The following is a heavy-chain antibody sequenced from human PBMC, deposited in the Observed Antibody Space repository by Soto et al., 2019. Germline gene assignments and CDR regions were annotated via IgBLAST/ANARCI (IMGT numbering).Heavy chain of an antibody. V-gene: IGHV1-69*13. CDR1: GGTFSSYA. CDR2: IIPIFGTA. Sequence: SVKVSCKASGGTFSSYAISWVRQAPGQGLEWTGGIIPIFGTANYAQKFQGRVTITADESTSTAYMELSSLRSEDTAVYYCARESEDLTSNFGYWGQGTLVTAPQ. CDR3: ARESEDLTSNFGY. J-gene: IGHJ4*02.